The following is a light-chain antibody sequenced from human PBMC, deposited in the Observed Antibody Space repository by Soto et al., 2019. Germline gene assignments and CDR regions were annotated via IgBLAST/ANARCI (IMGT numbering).Light chain of an antibody. CDR1: SSSIGAGYE. V-gene: IGLV1-40*01. Sequence: QSVLTQPPSVSGAPGQRVTISCSGTSSSIGAGYEVHWYHQLPGTAPKLVVSGNGNRPSGVPDRLSASKSGTSASLAITGLQAEDEADYYCCSYVGSYSYVFGTGTKLTVL. CDR2: GNG. J-gene: IGLJ1*01. CDR3: CSYVGSYSYV.